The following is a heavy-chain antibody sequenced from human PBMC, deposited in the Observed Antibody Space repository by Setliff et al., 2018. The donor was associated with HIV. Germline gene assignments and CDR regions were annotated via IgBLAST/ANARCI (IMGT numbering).Heavy chain of an antibody. V-gene: IGHV3-23*01. CDR2: ISGSDGST. Sequence: GESLKISCAASGFTFSSYAMSWVRQAPGKGLEWVSAISGSDGSTYYADSVKGRFTISRDNSKNTLYLQMNSLRAEDTAVYYCAKTRQFLEWLLYHWGQGTLVTVSS. J-gene: IGHJ5*02. CDR1: GFTFSSYA. D-gene: IGHD3-3*01. CDR3: AKTRQFLEWLLYH.